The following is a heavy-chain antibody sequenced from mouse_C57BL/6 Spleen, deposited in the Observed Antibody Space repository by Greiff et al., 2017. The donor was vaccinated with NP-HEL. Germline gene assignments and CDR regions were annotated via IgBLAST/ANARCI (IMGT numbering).Heavy chain of an antibody. V-gene: IGHV1-15*01. CDR1: GYTFTDYE. D-gene: IGHD2-3*01. CDR2: IDPETGGT. J-gene: IGHJ2*01. Sequence: QVQLQQSGAELVRPGASVTLSCKASGYTFTDYEMHWVKQTPVHGLEWIGAIDPETGGTAYNQKFKGKAILTADKSSSTAYMGLRSLTSEDSAVYYCTRWGLLGLDYWGQGTTLTVSS. CDR3: TRWGLLGLDY.